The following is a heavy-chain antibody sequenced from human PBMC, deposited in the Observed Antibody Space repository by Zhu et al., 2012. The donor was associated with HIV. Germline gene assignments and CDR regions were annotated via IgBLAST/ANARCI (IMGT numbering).Heavy chain of an antibody. CDR2: IYHSGST. Sequence: QVQLQESGPGLVKPSETLSLTCTVSDGSIRSHYWSWIRQPPGKGLEWIGDIYHSGSTNYNPSLKSRVTISVDTSKNQFSLKVRSVTAADTAVYYCARSRQRWLQYYHYGMDVVGPRVPRS. CDR3: ARSRQRWLQYYHYGMDV. V-gene: IGHV4-59*11. J-gene: IGHJ6*02. D-gene: IGHD5-24*01. CDR1: DGSIRSHY.